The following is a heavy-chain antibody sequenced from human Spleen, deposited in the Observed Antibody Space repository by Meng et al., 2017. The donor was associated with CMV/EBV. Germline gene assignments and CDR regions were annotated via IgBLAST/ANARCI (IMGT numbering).Heavy chain of an antibody. CDR2: INPGGGST. CDR1: GYTFTSFY. V-gene: IGHV1-46*01. Sequence: ASVKVSCKTSGYTFTSFYMYWVRQAPGQGLEWMGMINPGGGSTNYAQKFQGRVTMTRDTSTSTVYMELSGLRSEDTAVYYCGRDMWVRHCGGGCKYWGQGTLVTVPQ. J-gene: IGHJ4*02. CDR3: GRDMWVRHCGGGCKY. D-gene: IGHD2-21*01.